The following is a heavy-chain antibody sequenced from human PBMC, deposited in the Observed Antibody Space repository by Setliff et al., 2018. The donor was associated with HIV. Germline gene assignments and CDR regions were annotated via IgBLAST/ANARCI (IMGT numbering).Heavy chain of an antibody. CDR1: GGSTSSSSYY. J-gene: IGHJ3*02. Sequence: KPSETLSLTCTVSGGSTSSSSYYWGWIRQPPGRGMEWIGSIYYSGSTFYNPSLKSRVTISVDTSKNQFSLNLSSVTAADTAVYFCVRHNPTVVTDGFDIWGQGTMVTVSS. CDR3: VRHNPTVVTDGFDI. V-gene: IGHV4-39*01. CDR2: IYYSGST. D-gene: IGHD2-21*02.